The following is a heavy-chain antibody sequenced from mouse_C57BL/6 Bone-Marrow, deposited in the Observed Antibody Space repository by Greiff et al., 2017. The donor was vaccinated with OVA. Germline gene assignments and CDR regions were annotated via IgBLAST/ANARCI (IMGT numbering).Heavy chain of an antibody. Sequence: QVQLQQSGPGLVQPSQSLSITCTVSGFSFTGYGVHWVRQSPGKGLEWLGVIWRGGGTDYNAAFISRRSIIKDNSKSQVFVKMNRLQAEDTAIYYCARNPNYYGNSYIYYFDYWGQGTTLTVSS. CDR3: ARNPNYYGNSYIYYFDY. CDR2: IWRGGGT. J-gene: IGHJ2*01. CDR1: GFSFTGYG. D-gene: IGHD1-1*01. V-gene: IGHV2-2*01.